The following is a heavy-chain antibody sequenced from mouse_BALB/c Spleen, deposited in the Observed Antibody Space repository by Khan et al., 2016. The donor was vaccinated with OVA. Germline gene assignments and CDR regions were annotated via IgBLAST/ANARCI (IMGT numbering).Heavy chain of an antibody. Sequence: QVQLKESGPGLVAPSQSLSITCTISGFSLTNYGVHWVRQSPGKGLEWLVVIWSDGSTTYNSALKSRLSISKDNSKSQAFLKMNSLQSDDTAMYYCARQPYYHYYIVDYWGQGTSVTVSS. D-gene: IGHD2-10*01. J-gene: IGHJ4*01. CDR3: ARQPYYHYYIVDY. V-gene: IGHV2-6-1*01. CDR1: GFSLTNYG. CDR2: IWSDGST.